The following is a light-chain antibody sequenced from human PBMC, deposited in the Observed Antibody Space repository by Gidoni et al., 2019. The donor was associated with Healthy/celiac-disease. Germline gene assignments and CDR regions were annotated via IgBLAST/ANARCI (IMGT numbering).Light chain of an antibody. CDR1: QSISSY. CDR3: QQSYSTPLV. J-gene: IGKJ3*01. Sequence: DSQMTQSPSSLSASVGDRVTITCRASQSISSYLNWYQQKPGKAPKLLIYAASSLQSGVPSRFSGSGSGTDFTLTISILQPEDFATYYCQQSYSTPLVFXPXTKVDIK. V-gene: IGKV1-39*01. CDR2: AAS.